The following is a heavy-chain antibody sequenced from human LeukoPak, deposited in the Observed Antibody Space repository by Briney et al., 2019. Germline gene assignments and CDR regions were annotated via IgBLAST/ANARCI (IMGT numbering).Heavy chain of an antibody. CDR1: GYTFTGYY. CDR2: INPNSGGT. J-gene: IGHJ6*03. CDR3: ARVEYYYYYMDV. V-gene: IGHV1-2*02. Sequence: ASVKVSCKASGYTFTGYYMHWVRQAPGQGLEWMGWINPNSGGTNYAQKLQGRVTMTTDTSTSTAYMELRSLRSDDTAVYYCARVEYYYYYMDVWGKGTTVTISS.